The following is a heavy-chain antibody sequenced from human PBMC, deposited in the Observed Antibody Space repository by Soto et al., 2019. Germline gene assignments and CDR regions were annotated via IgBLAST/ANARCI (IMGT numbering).Heavy chain of an antibody. J-gene: IGHJ4*02. CDR3: ARGGVSTRTFDY. Sequence: GECLTSPSTSSGDNFACYWIAWVRQMPGKGLELMGIIYPSDSDTRYRPSFQGQVTISADKSISSAYLQWSSLRASDTAMYYCARGGVSTRTFDYWGQGPPVTVSS. D-gene: IGHD3-3*01. CDR2: IYPSDSDT. CDR1: GDNFACYW. V-gene: IGHV5-51*01.